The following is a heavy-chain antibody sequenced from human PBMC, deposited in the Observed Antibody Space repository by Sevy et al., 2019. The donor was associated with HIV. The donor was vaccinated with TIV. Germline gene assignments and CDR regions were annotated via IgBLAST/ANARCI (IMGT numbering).Heavy chain of an antibody. D-gene: IGHD5-18*01. Sequence: GGSLRLSCAASGFTFSSYSMNWVRQAPGKWLEWVSSISSSSSYIYYADSVKGRFTISRDNAKNSLYLQMNSLRAEDTAVYYCARDYRNMVTGLGYWGQGTLVTVSS. V-gene: IGHV3-21*01. J-gene: IGHJ4*02. CDR3: ARDYRNMVTGLGY. CDR1: GFTFSSYS. CDR2: ISSSSSYI.